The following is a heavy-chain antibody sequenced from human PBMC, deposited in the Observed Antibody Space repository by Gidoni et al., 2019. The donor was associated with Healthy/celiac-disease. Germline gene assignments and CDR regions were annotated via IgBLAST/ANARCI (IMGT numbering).Heavy chain of an antibody. Sequence: QVQLQESCPGLVKPSETLSLTCPASGGSVSSGSYYWSWIRQPPGKGLEWIGYIYYSGSTNYNPSLKSRVTISVDTSKNQFSLKLSSVTAADTAVYYCARGGRNDAFDIWGQGTMVTVSS. V-gene: IGHV4-61*01. CDR1: GGSVSSGSYY. J-gene: IGHJ3*02. CDR3: ARGGRNDAFDI. D-gene: IGHD3-10*01. CDR2: IYYSGST.